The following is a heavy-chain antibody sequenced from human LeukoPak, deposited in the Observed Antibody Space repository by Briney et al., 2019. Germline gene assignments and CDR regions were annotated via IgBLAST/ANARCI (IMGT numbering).Heavy chain of an antibody. D-gene: IGHD3-3*01. V-gene: IGHV3-21*01. CDR1: GFTFSSYS. CDR2: ISSSSSYI. J-gene: IGHJ6*03. Sequence: GGSLRLSCAASGFTFSSYSMNWVRQAPGKGLEWVSSISSSSSYIYYADSVKGRFTISRDNAKNSLYLQMNSLRAEDTAVYYCAREALEPVPYYYYYMDVWGNGTTVTVSS. CDR3: AREALEPVPYYYYYMDV.